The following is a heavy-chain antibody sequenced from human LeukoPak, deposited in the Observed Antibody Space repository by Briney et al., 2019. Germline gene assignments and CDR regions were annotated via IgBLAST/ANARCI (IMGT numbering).Heavy chain of an antibody. CDR3: ARYPHCSSTDCYVT. CDR1: GGSVSSSSYY. Sequence: SETLSLTCTVSGGSVSSSSYYWSWIRQPPGKGLEWIGYLSYSGSTNYNPSLKSRVSISVDTSKNQFSPKLSSVTAADTAVYYCARYPHCSSTDCYVTWGQGTLVTVSS. D-gene: IGHD2-2*01. CDR2: LSYSGST. V-gene: IGHV4-61*01. J-gene: IGHJ4*02.